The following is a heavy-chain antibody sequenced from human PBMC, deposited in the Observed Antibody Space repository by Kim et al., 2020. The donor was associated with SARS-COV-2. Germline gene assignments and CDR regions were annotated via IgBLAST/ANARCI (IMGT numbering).Heavy chain of an antibody. J-gene: IGHJ5*02. D-gene: IGHD2-15*01. Sequence: SETLSLTCAVYGGSFSGYYWSWIRQPPGKGLEWIGEINHSGSTNYNPSLKSRVTISVDTSKNQFSLKLSSVTAADTAVYYCARNFIVVVAATVRWFDPWGQGTLVTVSS. CDR2: INHSGST. CDR1: GGSFSGYY. CDR3: ARNFIVVVAATVRWFDP. V-gene: IGHV4-34*01.